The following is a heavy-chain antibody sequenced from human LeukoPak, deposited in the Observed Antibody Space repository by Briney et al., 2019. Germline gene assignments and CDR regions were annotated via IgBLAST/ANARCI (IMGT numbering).Heavy chain of an antibody. V-gene: IGHV3-30-3*01. J-gene: IGHJ4*02. CDR1: GFTFSAFV. D-gene: IGHD6-19*01. Sequence: GGSLRLSCAASGFTFSAFVMHWARQAPDKGVERVAAISYDASKKYYAVSVRGRFTISRDNSRNTLFLQMSSLRADDTAVYYCAREVAVAGPIFDYWGQGTLVTVSS. CDR2: ISYDASKK. CDR3: AREVAVAGPIFDY.